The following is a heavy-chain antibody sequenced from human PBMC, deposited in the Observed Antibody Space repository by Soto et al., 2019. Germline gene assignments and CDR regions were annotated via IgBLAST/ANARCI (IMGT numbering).Heavy chain of an antibody. CDR2: FDSEDDET. CDR3: ATLISGYYSGFDY. V-gene: IGHV1-24*01. D-gene: IGHD3-22*01. Sequence: AAVKVSCKVSGYTLTELSMHWVRQAPGKGLEGMGGFDSEDDETIYAHKLQGGVTLTEDTSTNPAYMELSRLRSEETAVYYCATLISGYYSGFDYWGQGTLVTVSS. CDR1: GYTLTELS. J-gene: IGHJ4*02.